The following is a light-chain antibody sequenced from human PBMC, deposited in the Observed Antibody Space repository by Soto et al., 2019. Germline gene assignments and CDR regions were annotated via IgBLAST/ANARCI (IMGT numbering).Light chain of an antibody. CDR3: CSYDGSSTVYV. V-gene: IGLV2-23*01. Sequence: QSALTQPASVSGSPGQSITISCTGTSSDVGSYNLVSWYQQHPGKAPKLMIYEGRKRPSGVSNRLSGSKSGNTASLTISGLQAEEEDDYYCCSYDGSSTVYVFGTGTKLTVL. J-gene: IGLJ1*01. CDR2: EGR. CDR1: SSDVGSYNL.